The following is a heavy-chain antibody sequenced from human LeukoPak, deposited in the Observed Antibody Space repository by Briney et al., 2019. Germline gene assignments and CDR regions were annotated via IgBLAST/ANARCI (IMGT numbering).Heavy chain of an antibody. CDR3: ARESGSDAFDI. CDR2: ISAYNGDI. V-gene: IGHV1-18*01. Sequence: GASVKVSCKASGYTFTKYGVSWVRQAPGQGLEWMGWISAYNGDIKYAQRGKGRVTMTTDMSTSTVYMELRSLRSDDTAVYYCARESGSDAFDIWGQGTMVTVSS. CDR1: GYTFTKYG. J-gene: IGHJ3*02.